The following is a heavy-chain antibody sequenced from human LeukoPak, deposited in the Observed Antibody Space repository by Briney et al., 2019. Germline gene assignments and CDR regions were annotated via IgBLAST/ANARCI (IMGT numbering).Heavy chain of an antibody. CDR2: IRYDGSNK. Sequence: GGSLRLSCAASGFTFSSYGIHWVRQAPGKGLEWVAFIRYDGSNKYHADSVKGRFTISRDNSKNTVYLQMNSLRAEDTAVYYCAKEIPVVGGYFDYWGQGTLVTVSS. CDR3: AKEIPVVGGYFDY. CDR1: GFTFSSYG. J-gene: IGHJ4*02. D-gene: IGHD2-15*01. V-gene: IGHV3-30*02.